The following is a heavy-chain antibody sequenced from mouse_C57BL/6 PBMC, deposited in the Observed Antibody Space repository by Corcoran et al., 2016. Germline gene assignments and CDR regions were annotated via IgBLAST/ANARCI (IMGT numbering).Heavy chain of an antibody. D-gene: IGHD2-1*01. J-gene: IGHJ2*01. CDR2: IYPGSGNT. CDR3: ARDGNYVGYFDY. V-gene: IGHV1-76*01. Sequence: QVQLKQSGAELVRPGASVKLSCKASGYTFTDYYINWVKQRPGQGLEWIARIYPGSGNTYYNEKFKGKATLTAEKSSSTAYMQLSSLTSEDSAVYFWARDGNYVGYFDYWGQGTTLTVSS. CDR1: GYTFTDYY.